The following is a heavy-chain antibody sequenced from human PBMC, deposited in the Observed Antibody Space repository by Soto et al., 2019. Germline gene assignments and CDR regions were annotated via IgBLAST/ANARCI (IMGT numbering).Heavy chain of an antibody. Sequence: PSQTLSLTCAISGDSVSSDTVVWNWIRQSPSRGLEWLGRTYYRSKRYNEYVVFVKSRITINPDTSKNQFSLQLNSVTPEDTAVYYCARGIYDTSVGTAFDVWGQGTKVTVS. D-gene: IGHD3-22*01. J-gene: IGHJ3*01. V-gene: IGHV6-1*01. CDR2: TYYRSKRYN. CDR3: ARGIYDTSVGTAFDV. CDR1: GDSVSSDTVV.